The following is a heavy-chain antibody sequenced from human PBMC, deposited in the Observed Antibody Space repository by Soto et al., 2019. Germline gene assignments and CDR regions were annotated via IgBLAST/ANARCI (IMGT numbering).Heavy chain of an antibody. CDR1: GGTFSSYA. V-gene: IGHV1-69*13. D-gene: IGHD6-13*01. Sequence: ASVKVSCKASGGTFSSYAISWVRQAPGQGLEWMGGIIPIFGTANYAQKFQGRVTITADESTSTAYMELSGLRSEDTAVYYCARVGYSSSLDYYYGMDVWGQGTTVTVSS. CDR3: ARVGYSSSLDYYYGMDV. CDR2: IIPIFGTA. J-gene: IGHJ6*02.